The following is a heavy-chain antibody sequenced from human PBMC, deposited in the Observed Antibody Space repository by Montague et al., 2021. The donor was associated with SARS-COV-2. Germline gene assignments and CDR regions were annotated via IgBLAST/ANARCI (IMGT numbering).Heavy chain of an antibody. CDR1: GVSISSYY. J-gene: IGHJ3*02. CDR3: AKQALTRYCTSTTGFGAAFDI. CDR2: IYYSGST. Sequence: SETLSLTCTVSGVSISSYYWTWIRQPPGKGLEWIGFIYYSGSTNYNPSLKSRVTISVDTSKNQFSLKLSSVTAADTAVYYCAKQALTRYCTSTTGFGAAFDIWGQGAMVTVSS. D-gene: IGHD2-2*01. V-gene: IGHV4-59*08.